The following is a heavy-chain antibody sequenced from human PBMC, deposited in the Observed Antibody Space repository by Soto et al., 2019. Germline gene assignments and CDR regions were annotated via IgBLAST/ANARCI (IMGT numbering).Heavy chain of an antibody. CDR3: AHSEHYSRDADY. CDR1: GFSLSTSGVG. J-gene: IGHJ4*02. D-gene: IGHD6-13*01. Sequence: QITLKESGPTLVKPTQTLTLTCTFSGFSLSTSGVGVGWIRQPPGKALEWLALIYWDDDKRYSPSLKSRLTTTQDTSKNQVVLTRTNMDPVDTATYYCAHSEHYSRDADYWGKGTLVTVSS. CDR2: IYWDDDK. V-gene: IGHV2-5*02.